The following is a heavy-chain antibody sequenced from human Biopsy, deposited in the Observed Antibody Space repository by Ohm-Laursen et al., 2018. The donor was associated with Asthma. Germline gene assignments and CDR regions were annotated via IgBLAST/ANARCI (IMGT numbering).Heavy chain of an antibody. D-gene: IGHD3-10*01. V-gene: IGHV1-18*01. CDR3: ARAADYSHYYGIDV. CDR2: ISVYNGNT. CDR1: GYTFNSAG. J-gene: IGHJ6*02. Sequence: ASVKVSCKTSGYTFNSAGITWVRQAPGQGLEWMGWISVYNGNTKVAQKLQDRVTMITDTSTSTAYMELRSLRSDETAVYFCARAADYSHYYGIDVWGQGTTVTVS.